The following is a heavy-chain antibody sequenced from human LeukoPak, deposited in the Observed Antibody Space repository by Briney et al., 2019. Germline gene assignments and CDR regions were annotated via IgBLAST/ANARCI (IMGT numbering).Heavy chain of an antibody. Sequence: ASVKVSCRASGYSFSSHGISWVRQAPGQGLEWMGRISVYNGNTNYAERFQGRVTMTTDTSTNTAYTELRSLRSDDTAAYYCGRSGYRYSYDFDYYMDVWGKGTTITVSS. D-gene: IGHD5-18*01. CDR2: ISVYNGNT. CDR3: GRSGYRYSYDFDYYMDV. V-gene: IGHV1-18*01. J-gene: IGHJ6*03. CDR1: GYSFSSHG.